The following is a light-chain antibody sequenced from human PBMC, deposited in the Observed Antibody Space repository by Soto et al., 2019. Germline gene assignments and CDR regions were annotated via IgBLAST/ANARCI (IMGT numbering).Light chain of an antibody. V-gene: IGKV3-20*01. J-gene: IGKJ4*01. Sequence: EVVLTQSPGTVSLSPGEGATLSCRASQSINSGRLTWYQQKPGQPPRLLISSSSTRATGIPGRFSGSGSGTDFTVTISRLEPEDFAVYYCQYYDTSSLTFGGGTKIEI. CDR2: SSS. CDR1: QSINSGR. CDR3: QYYDTSSLT.